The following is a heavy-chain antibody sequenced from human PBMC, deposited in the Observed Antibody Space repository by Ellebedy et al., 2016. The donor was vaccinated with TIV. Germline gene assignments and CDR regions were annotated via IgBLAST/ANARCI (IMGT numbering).Heavy chain of an antibody. D-gene: IGHD1-1*01. CDR1: GFNVTINY. CDR2: INRDGGT. CDR3: SRETYNDVDLNLWGIFDM. J-gene: IGHJ3*02. V-gene: IGHV3-66*01. Sequence: GESLKISCAASGFNVTINYMSWVRQAPGKGLEWVSVINRDGGTYYADSLKGSFTISRDNSKNTVFLQIKSLRAEDTAVYYCSRETYNDVDLNLWGIFDMWGQGTLVTVSS.